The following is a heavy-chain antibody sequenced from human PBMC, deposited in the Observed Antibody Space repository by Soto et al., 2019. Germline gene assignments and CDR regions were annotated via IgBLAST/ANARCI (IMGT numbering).Heavy chain of an antibody. CDR2: IYAGGGTR. V-gene: IGHV3-23*01. Sequence: EVQLLESGGGLAQPGGPLTPSGTAPGSTFGNYAMFWVRQAPGKGLEWVSTIYAGGGTRHYADSVKGRFIISRDNSKNTLFLEMNSLTAEDTALYFCAKDLIRGDGYVDFDYWGQGTLVTVSS. J-gene: IGHJ4*02. CDR3: AKDLIRGDGYVDFDY. CDR1: GSTFGNYA. D-gene: IGHD3-10*01.